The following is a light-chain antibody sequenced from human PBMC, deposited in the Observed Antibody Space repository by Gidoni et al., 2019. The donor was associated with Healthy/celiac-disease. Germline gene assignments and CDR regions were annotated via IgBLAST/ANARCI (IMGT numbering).Light chain of an antibody. CDR1: QSVSSY. J-gene: IGKJ1*01. Sequence: EIVLTQSPATLSLSPGERATLSCRASQSVSSYLAWYQQKPGQAPRLLLYDASNRATGIPARFSGSGSGTDFTLTISSLEPEDFAVYYCQQRRGTFGQGTKVEIK. CDR3: QQRRGT. V-gene: IGKV3-11*01. CDR2: DAS.